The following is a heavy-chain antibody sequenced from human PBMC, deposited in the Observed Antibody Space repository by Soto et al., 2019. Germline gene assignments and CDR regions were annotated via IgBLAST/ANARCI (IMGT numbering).Heavy chain of an antibody. J-gene: IGHJ3*02. CDR3: ARDLGGWSSVWYRQDI. CDR1: GGSISSSNW. D-gene: IGHD6-19*01. CDR2: IYHSGST. V-gene: IGHV4-4*02. Sequence: QVQLQESGPGLVKPSGTLSLTCAVSGGSISSSNWWSCVRQPPGKGLEWIGEIYHSGSTNYNPSLKSRVTISVDKSKNQCSLTLSSVTAADTAVYYCARDLGGWSSVWYRQDIWGQGTMVTVSS.